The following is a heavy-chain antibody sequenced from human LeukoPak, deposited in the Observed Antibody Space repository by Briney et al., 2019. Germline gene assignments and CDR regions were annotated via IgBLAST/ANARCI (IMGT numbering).Heavy chain of an antibody. D-gene: IGHD1-26*01. J-gene: IGHJ4*02. CDR1: GGSISSYD. CDR2: IYYSGST. Sequence: SETLSLTCTVSGGSISSYDWSWIRQPPGKGLEWIGYIYYSGSTNYNPSFRGRVTISVDTPKSQFPLNLSSVTAADTAVYYCARGKGGGSYWGQGTLVTVSS. V-gene: IGHV4-59*01. CDR3: ARGKGGGSY.